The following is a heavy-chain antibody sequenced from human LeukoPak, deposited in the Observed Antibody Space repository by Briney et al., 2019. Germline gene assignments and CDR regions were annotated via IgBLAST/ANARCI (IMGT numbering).Heavy chain of an antibody. CDR2: IKQDGSEK. V-gene: IGHV3-7*01. J-gene: IGHJ4*02. Sequence: GGSLRLSCAASGFTLRSYWMSWVRQAPGKGLEWVANIKQDGSEKYYVDSVKGRFTISRDNAKNSLYLQMNSLRAEDTAVYYCAREPPYSSEIGLDYWGQGTLVTVSS. CDR1: GFTLRSYW. D-gene: IGHD6-25*01. CDR3: AREPPYSSEIGLDY.